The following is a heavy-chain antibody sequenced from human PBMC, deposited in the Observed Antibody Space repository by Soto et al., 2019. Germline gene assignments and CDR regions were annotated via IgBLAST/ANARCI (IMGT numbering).Heavy chain of an antibody. Sequence: QTPLVQYGPQVKKPGAPGKDSCKGPGYIFPSNGIAGVRQAPGQDLEWMGWISAHNGNTEYARKFQGRVTVTRDTSTSTAYLELRSLRSDDTAMYYCARGRYGDYWGQGALVTVSS. CDR3: ARGRYGDY. D-gene: IGHD4-17*01. CDR2: ISAHNGNT. CDR1: GYIFPSNG. J-gene: IGHJ4*02. V-gene: IGHV1-18*01.